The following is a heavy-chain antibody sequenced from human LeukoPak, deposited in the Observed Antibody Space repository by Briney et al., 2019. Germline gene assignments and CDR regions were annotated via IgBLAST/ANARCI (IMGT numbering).Heavy chain of an antibody. CDR3: ARVLVATIKGQNWFDP. D-gene: IGHD5-12*01. CDR1: GYTFTSYA. V-gene: IGHV7-4-1*02. J-gene: IGHJ5*02. Sequence: EASVKVSCKASGYTFTSYAMNWVRQAPGQGLEWMGWINTNTGNPTYAQGFTGRFVFSLDTSVSTAYLQISSLKAEDTAVYYCARVLVATIKGQNWFDPWGQGTLVTVSS. CDR2: INTNTGNP.